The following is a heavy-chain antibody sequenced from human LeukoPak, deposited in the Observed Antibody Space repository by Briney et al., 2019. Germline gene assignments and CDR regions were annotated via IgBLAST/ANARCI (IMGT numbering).Heavy chain of an antibody. CDR1: GGSISSYF. V-gene: IGHV4-59*01. D-gene: IGHD3-3*01. Sequence: SETLSLTCTVSGGSISSYFWNWIRQPPGKGLEWIGYIDYSVRPNYHPSLKSRVTMSLDTSKEQFSLTLKSVTAADTAVYYCARGSGSFWSDPDWDPDNWFDPWGQGVLVTVSS. CDR3: ARGSGSFWSDPDWDPDNWFDP. CDR2: IDYSVRP. J-gene: IGHJ5*02.